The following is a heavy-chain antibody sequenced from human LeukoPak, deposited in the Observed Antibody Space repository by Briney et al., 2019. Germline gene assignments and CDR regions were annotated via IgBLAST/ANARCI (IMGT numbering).Heavy chain of an antibody. Sequence: RVSLRLSCAAPGFTFSNYWMSWVRQAPGKGLEWAAPIKEDGSAKCYVDSVKGRFTISRDNARNSLYLQMNSLRAEDTAVYYCASGRQLGYWGQGTLVTVSS. CDR1: GFTFSNYW. V-gene: IGHV3-7*01. CDR3: ASGRQLGY. D-gene: IGHD6-13*01. CDR2: IKEDGSAK. J-gene: IGHJ4*02.